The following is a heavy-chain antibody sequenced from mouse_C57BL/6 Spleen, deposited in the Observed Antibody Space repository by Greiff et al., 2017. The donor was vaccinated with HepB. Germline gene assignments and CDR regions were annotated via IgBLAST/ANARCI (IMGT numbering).Heavy chain of an antibody. CDR2: INPGSGGT. CDR3: ARRDFLYWYFDV. Sequence: VQLQQSGAELVRPGPSVKVSCKASGYAFTNYLIEWVKQRPGQGLEWIGVINPGSGGTNYNEKFKGKATLTADKSSSTAYMQLSSLTSEDSAVYFCARRDFLYWYFDVWGTGTTVTVSS. CDR1: GYAFTNYL. J-gene: IGHJ1*03. V-gene: IGHV1-54*01.